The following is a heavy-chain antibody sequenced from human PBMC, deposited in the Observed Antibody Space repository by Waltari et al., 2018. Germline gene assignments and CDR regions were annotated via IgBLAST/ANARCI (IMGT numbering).Heavy chain of an antibody. CDR2: IYWNDDK. D-gene: IGHD3-3*01. CDR3: AHMYYDFWSGYYPGEAFDI. J-gene: IGHJ3*02. CDR1: GFSLSTSGVG. V-gene: IGHV2-5*01. Sequence: QITLKESGPTLVKPTQTLTLTCTFSGFSLSTSGVGVGWIRQPPGKALEWLALIYWNDDKRYSPSLKSRLTITKDTSKNQVVLTMTNMDPVDTATYYCAHMYYDFWSGYYPGEAFDIWGQGTMVTVSS.